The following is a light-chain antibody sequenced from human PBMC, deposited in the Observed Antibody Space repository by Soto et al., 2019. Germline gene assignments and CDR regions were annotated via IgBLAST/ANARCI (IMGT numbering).Light chain of an antibody. CDR1: QSISSW. CDR2: DAS. Sequence: DIQMTQSPSTLSASVGDRVTINCRASQSISSWLAWYQQKPGKAPKLLIYDASSLPSGVPSRFSGSGSGTEFTLTISSLQPDDFANYSCHQYNSYPRTFGQGTKVEIK. J-gene: IGKJ1*01. V-gene: IGKV1-5*01. CDR3: HQYNSYPRT.